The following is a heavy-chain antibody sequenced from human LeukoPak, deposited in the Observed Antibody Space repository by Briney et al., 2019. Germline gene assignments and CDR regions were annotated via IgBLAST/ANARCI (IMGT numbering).Heavy chain of an antibody. V-gene: IGHV3-74*01. D-gene: IGHD6-13*01. J-gene: IGHJ4*02. CDR2: INSDGSTT. Sequence: GGSLRLSCAASGFTFSSYWMYWVRQAPGKGLVWVSRINSDGSTTNYADSVKGRFTISRDNAKNTLYLQMNSLRAEDTAVYYCVRGIGAAGNDYWGQGTLVTVSS. CDR3: VRGIGAAGNDY. CDR1: GFTFSSYW.